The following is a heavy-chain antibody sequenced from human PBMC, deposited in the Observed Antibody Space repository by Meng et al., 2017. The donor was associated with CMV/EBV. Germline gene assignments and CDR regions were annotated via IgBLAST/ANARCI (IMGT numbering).Heavy chain of an antibody. Sequence: GESLKISCAASGFIFSRYEMNWVRQAPGKGLEWLSYISSSGSTTYYADSVKGRFTISRDDAKNSLSLQMNSLRAGDTAVYYCARVGDLAHYFDYWGQGTLVTVSS. D-gene: IGHD1-26*01. CDR2: ISSSGSTT. CDR3: ARVGDLAHYFDY. J-gene: IGHJ4*02. CDR1: GFIFSRYE. V-gene: IGHV3-48*03.